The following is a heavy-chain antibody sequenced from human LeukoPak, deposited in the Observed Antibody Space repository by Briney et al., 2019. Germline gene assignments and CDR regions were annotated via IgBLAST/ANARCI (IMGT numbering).Heavy chain of an antibody. J-gene: IGHJ4*02. CDR1: GYTCTSYA. V-gene: IGHV1-3*04. D-gene: IGHD2-21*02. CDR2: INTGNGNT. CDR3: ARNTETAIPLPYYFDY. Sequence: ASVKVSCKASGYTCTSYAMHWVRQAPGQRLECMGWINTGNGNTKYSQKFQGRVTITRDTSASTAYMDLSSLRSEDTAVYYCARNTETAIPLPYYFDYWGQGTLVTVSS.